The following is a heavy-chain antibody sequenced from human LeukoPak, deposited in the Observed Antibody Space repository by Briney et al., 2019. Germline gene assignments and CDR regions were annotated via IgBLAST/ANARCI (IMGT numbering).Heavy chain of an antibody. D-gene: IGHD2/OR15-2a*01. CDR3: ARGYYGPDY. Sequence: GGSLRLSCVASGFIFSTYSMYWVRQAPGKGLVWVSRFNSDGGDTAYADSVKGRFTISRNNAKSTLYLQMNSLRAEDTAVYYCARGYYGPDYWGQGTVVAVSS. CDR1: GFIFSTYS. V-gene: IGHV3-74*01. CDR2: FNSDGGDT. J-gene: IGHJ4*02.